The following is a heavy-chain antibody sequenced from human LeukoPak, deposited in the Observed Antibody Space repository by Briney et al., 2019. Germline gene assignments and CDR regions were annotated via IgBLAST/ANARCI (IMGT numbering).Heavy chain of an antibody. V-gene: IGHV3-64*01. CDR3: ARAGYTSSWYDY. D-gene: IGHD6-13*01. Sequence: GGSLRLSCAASGFSFSGYAMHWVRQAPGKGLEYVSAISSNGGSTYYANSVKGRFTISRDNSKNTLYLQMGSLRAEDMAVYYCARAGYTSSWYDYWGQGTLVTVSS. CDR2: ISSNGGST. CDR1: GFSFSGYA. J-gene: IGHJ4*02.